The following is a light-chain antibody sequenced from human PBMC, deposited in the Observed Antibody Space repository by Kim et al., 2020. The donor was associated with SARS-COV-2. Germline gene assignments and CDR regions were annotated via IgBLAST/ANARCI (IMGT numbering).Light chain of an antibody. V-gene: IGKV1-39*01. J-gene: IGKJ3*01. CDR1: QRIGTY. CDR2: AAS. CDR3: QQSNSVPFT. Sequence: DIQMTQSPSSLSASVGDRVTITCRASQRIGTYLIWYQKKPGEAPKLLIYAASSLQSGVPSRFSGSGSGTDFTLTISILQPEDSATYYCQQSNSVPFTFGPGTKVDIK.